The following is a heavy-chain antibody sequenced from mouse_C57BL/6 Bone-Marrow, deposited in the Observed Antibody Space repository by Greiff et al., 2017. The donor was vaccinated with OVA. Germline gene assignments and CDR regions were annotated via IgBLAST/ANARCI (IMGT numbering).Heavy chain of an antibody. Sequence: EVQLQQSGAELVRPGASVKLSCTASGFNIKDDYMHWVKQRPEQGLEWIGWIDPENGDTEYASKFQGKATITADTSSNTAYLQLSSLTSEDTAVDYCTSYGNLVYWGQGTTLTVSS. CDR2: IDPENGDT. J-gene: IGHJ2*01. CDR1: GFNIKDDY. V-gene: IGHV14-4*01. CDR3: TSYGNLVY. D-gene: IGHD2-1*01.